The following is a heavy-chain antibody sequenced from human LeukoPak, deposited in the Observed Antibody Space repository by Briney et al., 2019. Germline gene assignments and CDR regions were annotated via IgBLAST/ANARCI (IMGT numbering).Heavy chain of an antibody. V-gene: IGHV4-31*03. CDR3: ARGAHCSSTSCYVRWFDP. CDR2: IYYSGST. Sequence: SQTLSLTCTVSGGSISSGGYYWSWIRQHPGKGLEWIGYIYYSGSTYYNPSLKCRVTISVDTSKNQFSLKLSSVTAADTAVYYGARGAHCSSTSCYVRWFDPWGQGTLVTVSS. CDR1: GGSISSGGYY. J-gene: IGHJ5*02. D-gene: IGHD2-2*01.